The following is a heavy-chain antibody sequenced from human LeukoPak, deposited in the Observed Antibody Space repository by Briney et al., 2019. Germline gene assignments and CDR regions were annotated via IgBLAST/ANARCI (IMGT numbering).Heavy chain of an antibody. CDR1: GFTFDDYA. V-gene: IGHV3-43D*04. D-gene: IGHD6-19*01. CDR3: AKDINGIALGYFQH. Sequence: GGSLRLSCAASGFTFDDYAMHWVRQAPGKGLEWVSLISWGGGSTYYADSVKGRFTISRDNSKNSLYLQMNSLRAEDTALYYCAKDINGIALGYFQHWGQGTLVTVSS. CDR2: ISWGGGST. J-gene: IGHJ1*01.